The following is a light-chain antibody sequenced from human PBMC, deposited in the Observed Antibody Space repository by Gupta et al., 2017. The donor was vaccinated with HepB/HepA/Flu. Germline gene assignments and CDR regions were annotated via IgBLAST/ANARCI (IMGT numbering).Light chain of an antibody. Sequence: QSVLTQPPSASGPPGQRVTISCSGSSSNIGTNTVNWYHQFPGTAPKLLIHSNNQWPSGVPDRFSGSKSGTSASLAISGLQAEDEGNYYCAAWDDGLNALVFGGGTKLTVL. V-gene: IGLV1-44*01. J-gene: IGLJ2*01. CDR2: SNN. CDR3: AAWDDGLNALV. CDR1: SSNIGTNT.